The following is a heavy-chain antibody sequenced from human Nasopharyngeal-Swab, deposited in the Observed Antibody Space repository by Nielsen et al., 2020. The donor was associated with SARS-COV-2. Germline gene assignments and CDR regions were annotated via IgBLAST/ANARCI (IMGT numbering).Heavy chain of an antibody. D-gene: IGHD6-6*01. Sequence: SVKVSCKASGFTFTSSAVQWVRQARGQRLEWIGWIVVGSGNTNYAQKFQERVTITRDMSTSTAYMELSGLRSEDTAVYYCAAAKAARQGYYYYGMDVWGQGTTVTVSS. J-gene: IGHJ6*02. CDR3: AAAKAARQGYYYYGMDV. CDR1: GFTFTSSA. CDR2: IVVGSGNT. V-gene: IGHV1-58*01.